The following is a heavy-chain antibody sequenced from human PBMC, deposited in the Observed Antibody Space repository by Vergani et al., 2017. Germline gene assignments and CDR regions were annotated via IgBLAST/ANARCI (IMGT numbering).Heavy chain of an antibody. Sequence: QVQLQQWGAGLLKPSETLSLTCAVYGGSFSGYYWSWIRQPPGKGLEWIGEINHSGSTNYNPSLKSRVTISVDTSKNQFSLKLSSVTAADTAVYYCARDKYSSSWYYVAYDPGYGMDVWGQGTTVTVSS. V-gene: IGHV4-34*01. CDR2: INHSGST. CDR3: ARDKYSSSWYYVAYDPGYGMDV. D-gene: IGHD6-13*01. J-gene: IGHJ6*02. CDR1: GGSFSGYY.